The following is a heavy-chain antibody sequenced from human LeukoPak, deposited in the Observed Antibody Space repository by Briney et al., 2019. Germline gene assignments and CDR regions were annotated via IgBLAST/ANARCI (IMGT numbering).Heavy chain of an antibody. D-gene: IGHD4-23*01. V-gene: IGHV4-39*01. CDR2: IFYSGST. CDR3: ARHGPGVVTGFDY. Sequence: SETLSLTCTVSSGSISTSNYYWGWVRQPPGKALEWIGNIFYSGSTYYSPSLKSRVTISVDTSKNQFSLKLSSVTAADTAVYYCARHGPGVVTGFDYWGQGTLVTVSS. J-gene: IGHJ4*02. CDR1: SGSISTSNYY.